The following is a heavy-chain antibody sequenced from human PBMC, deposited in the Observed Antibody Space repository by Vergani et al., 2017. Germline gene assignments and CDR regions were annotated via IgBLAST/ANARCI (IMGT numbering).Heavy chain of an antibody. CDR2: INPSGGHT. V-gene: IGHV1-46*03. CDR1: GYTFSNDY. Sequence: QVQVVQSGAEVKKSGASVKVSCKTSGYTFSNDYMHWVRQAPGQGLEWMGIINPSGGHTNYAQKFQDRVTMTRDTSTSTVYMELSSLRSEDTAIYYCARGDYGILTGYRYWGQGTLVTVSA. D-gene: IGHD3-9*01. J-gene: IGHJ4*02. CDR3: ARGDYGILTGYRY.